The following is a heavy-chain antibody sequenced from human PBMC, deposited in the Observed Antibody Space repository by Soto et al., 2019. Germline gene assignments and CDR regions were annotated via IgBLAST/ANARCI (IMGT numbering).Heavy chain of an antibody. Sequence: QVQLVQSGAEVKKPGASVNVSCKIKTSGHTFPSYNVHWVRQAPGQGLEWMGIINPSGDSTTYAPKFQGRVSMTRDSSTTTVYMELSSLRSEDTDVYYCARDAWGPDYGGQGTLGTVSS. CDR2: INPSGDST. CDR1: GHTFPSYN. V-gene: IGHV1-46*01. J-gene: IGHJ4*02. D-gene: IGHD7-27*01. CDR3: ARDAWGPDY.